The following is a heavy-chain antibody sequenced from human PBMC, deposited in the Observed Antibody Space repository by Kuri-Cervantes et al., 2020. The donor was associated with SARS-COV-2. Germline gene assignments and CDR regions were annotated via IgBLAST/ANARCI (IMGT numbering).Heavy chain of an antibody. CDR3: ARDWDAPGYFDY. CDR2: IYHSGST. J-gene: IGHJ4*02. Sequence: SETLSLTCTVSGYSISSGYYWGWIRQPPGKGLEWIGSIYHSGSTYYNPSLKSRVTISVDTSKNQFSLKLSSVTAADTAVYYCARDWDAPGYFDYWGQGTLVTVSS. CDR1: GYSISSGYY. D-gene: IGHD1-26*01. V-gene: IGHV4-38-2*02.